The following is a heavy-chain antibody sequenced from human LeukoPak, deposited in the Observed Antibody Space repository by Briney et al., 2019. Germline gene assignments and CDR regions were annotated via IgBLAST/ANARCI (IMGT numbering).Heavy chain of an antibody. Sequence: GESLKISCKGSGYSFTSYWIGWVRQIPGKGLEWMGIIYPVDSETRYSPSFQGQVTISADKSISTASLQWSSLKASDTAMYYCARTTMVRGVTRHFDYWGQGTLVTVSS. CDR3: ARTTMVRGVTRHFDY. D-gene: IGHD3-10*01. CDR2: IYPVDSET. V-gene: IGHV5-51*01. J-gene: IGHJ4*02. CDR1: GYSFTSYW.